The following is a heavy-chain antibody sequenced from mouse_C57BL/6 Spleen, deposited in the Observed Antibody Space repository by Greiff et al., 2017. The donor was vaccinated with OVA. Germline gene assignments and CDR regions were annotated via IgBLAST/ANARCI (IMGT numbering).Heavy chain of an antibody. CDR1: GYTFTDYN. CDR3: ARRLGRYFDV. Sequence: EVKLQESGPELVKPGASVKIPCKASGYTFTDYNMDWVKQSHGKSLEWIGDINPNNGGTIYNQKFKGKATLTVDKSSSTAYMELRSLTSEDTAVYYCARRLGRYFDVWGTGTTVTVSS. CDR2: INPNNGGT. J-gene: IGHJ1*03. D-gene: IGHD4-1*01. V-gene: IGHV1-18*01.